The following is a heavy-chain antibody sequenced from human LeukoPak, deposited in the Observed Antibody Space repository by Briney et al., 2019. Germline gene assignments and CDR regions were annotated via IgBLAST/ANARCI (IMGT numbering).Heavy chain of an antibody. CDR2: INPNSGGT. Sequence: ASVNVSCKASEYTFTGYYMNWVRQAPGQGLEWMGWINPNSGGTNYAQKLQGRVTMTTDTSTSTAYMELRSLRSDDTAVYYCARDPKTADYGGNSWDYFDYWGQGTLVTVSS. CDR3: ARDPKTADYGGNSWDYFDY. CDR1: EYTFTGYY. V-gene: IGHV1-2*02. J-gene: IGHJ4*02. D-gene: IGHD4-23*01.